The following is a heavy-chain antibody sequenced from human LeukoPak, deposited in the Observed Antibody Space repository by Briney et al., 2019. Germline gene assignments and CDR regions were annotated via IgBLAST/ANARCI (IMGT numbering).Heavy chain of an antibody. CDR3: ARYTSGLFDY. CDR2: TFYTSKWYH. D-gene: IGHD6-19*01. J-gene: IGHJ4*02. V-gene: IGHV6-1*01. Sequence: SETLALTCDISGDSVSSNSAPWDWTRHSPSSGLEWLGRTFYTSKWYHDYPVSVKIRITINPDTSNNQFSLQLNSVTPEHTAVYYCARYTSGLFDYWGEGTLVTVSS. CDR1: GDSVSSNSAP.